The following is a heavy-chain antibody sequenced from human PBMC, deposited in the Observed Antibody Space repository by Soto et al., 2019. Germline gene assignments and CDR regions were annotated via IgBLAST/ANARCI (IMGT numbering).Heavy chain of an antibody. J-gene: IGHJ4*02. D-gene: IGHD3-10*01. V-gene: IGHV4-59*08. CDR3: ARRGSGSYHDY. Sequence: PSETLSLTCTVSGASISSYYWSWIRQPPGKGLQWIGYIYYYSGSTNYNPSLKSRVTISVDTSKNQFSLKLSSVTAADTAVYYCARRGSGSYHDYWGQGTLVTVSS. CDR1: GASISSYY. CDR2: IYYYSGST.